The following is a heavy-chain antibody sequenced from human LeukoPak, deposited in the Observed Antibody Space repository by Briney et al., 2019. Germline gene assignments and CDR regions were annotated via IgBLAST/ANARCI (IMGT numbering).Heavy chain of an antibody. CDR1: EFSVGSNY. Sequence: GGSLRLSCAASEFSVGSNYMTWVRQAPGKGLEWVSLIYSGGSTYYADSVKGRFTISRDNSKNTLYLQMNSLRAEDTAVYYCARDPSITMVRGYMDVWGKGTTVTISS. V-gene: IGHV3-66*01. CDR2: IYSGGST. J-gene: IGHJ6*03. CDR3: ARDPSITMVRGYMDV. D-gene: IGHD3-10*01.